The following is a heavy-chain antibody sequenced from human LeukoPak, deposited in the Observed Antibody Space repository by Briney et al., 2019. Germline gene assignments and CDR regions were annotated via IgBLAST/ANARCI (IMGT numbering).Heavy chain of an antibody. J-gene: IGHJ6*02. CDR1: GFTFSTYR. D-gene: IGHD3-3*01. CDR3: ARVAIFGVVSEYYYYYGMDV. Sequence: GGSLRLSCAASGFTFSTYRMNWVRQAPGKGLEWVSLISSSSRHMYYADSVKGRFTISRDNAKNSLYLQMNSLRAEDTAVYYCARVAIFGVVSEYYYYYGMDVWGQGTTVTVSS. V-gene: IGHV3-21*01. CDR2: ISSSSRHM.